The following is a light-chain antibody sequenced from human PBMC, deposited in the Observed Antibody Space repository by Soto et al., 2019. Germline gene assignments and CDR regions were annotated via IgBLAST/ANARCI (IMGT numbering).Light chain of an antibody. CDR2: DVS. CDR3: SSYTSSSTSYV. CDR1: SSDVGGYNY. J-gene: IGLJ1*01. Sequence: QSVLTQPASVSGSPRQSITISCTGTSSDVGGYNYVSWYQQHPGKAPKLMIYDVSNRPSGVSNRFSGSKSGNTASLTISGLQAEDEADYYCSSYTSSSTSYVFGTGTRSPS. V-gene: IGLV2-14*01.